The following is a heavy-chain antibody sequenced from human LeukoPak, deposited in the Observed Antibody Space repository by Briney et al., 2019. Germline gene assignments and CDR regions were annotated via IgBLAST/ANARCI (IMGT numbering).Heavy chain of an antibody. D-gene: IGHD3-22*01. J-gene: IGHJ4*02. CDR3: ARKRFYYDSSGYPARIAFDY. Sequence: SETLSLTCAVSGGSISSSNWWSWVRQPPGKGLEWIGEIYHSGSTNYNPSLKSRVTISVDKSKNQFSLKLSSVTAADTAVYYCARKRFYYDSSGYPARIAFDYWGQGTQVTVSS. CDR2: IYHSGST. V-gene: IGHV4-4*02. CDR1: GGSISSSNW.